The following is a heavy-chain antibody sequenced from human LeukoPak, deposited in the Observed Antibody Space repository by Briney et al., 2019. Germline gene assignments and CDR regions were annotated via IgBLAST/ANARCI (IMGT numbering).Heavy chain of an antibody. D-gene: IGHD2-15*01. CDR3: ARGPVVVEPGVYYFDY. J-gene: IGHJ4*02. V-gene: IGHV4-34*01. CDR1: GGSFSGYY. CDR2: INHSGST. Sequence: PSETLSLTCAVYGGSFSGYYWSWIRQPPGKGLERIGEINHSGSTNYNPSLKSRVTISVDTSKNQFSLKLSSVTAADTAVYYCARGPVVVEPGVYYFDYWGQGTLVTVSS.